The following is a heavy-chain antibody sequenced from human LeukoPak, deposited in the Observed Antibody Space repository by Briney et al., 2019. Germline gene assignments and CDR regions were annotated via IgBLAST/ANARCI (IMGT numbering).Heavy chain of an antibody. V-gene: IGHV1-24*01. CDR3: AADRFSIFGVVITPKNYYGMDV. CDR1: GDTLTEFA. Sequence: GASVKVSCKVSGDTLTEFAMHWVRQAPGKGLEWMGGFDPEDGETIYAQTFQGRVIMSEDTSTDTAYMELSSLRSEDTAVYYCAADRFSIFGVVITPKNYYGMDVWGQGTTVTVSS. D-gene: IGHD3-3*01. CDR2: FDPEDGET. J-gene: IGHJ6*02.